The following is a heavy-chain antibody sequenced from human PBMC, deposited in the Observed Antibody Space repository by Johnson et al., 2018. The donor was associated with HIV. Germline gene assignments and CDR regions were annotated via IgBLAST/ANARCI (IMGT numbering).Heavy chain of an antibody. J-gene: IGHJ3*02. Sequence: VQLVESGGGVVRPGGSLRLSCAASGFTFNDYGMSWVRQAPGKGLEWVSGINWNGGSTGYADSVKGRFTVSRDNAKNLLYLQMNSLREEDTALYYCAKVMRGVDYGDYDEAAFDIWGQGTMVTVSS. CDR3: AKVMRGVDYGDYDEAAFDI. D-gene: IGHD4-17*01. CDR2: INWNGGST. V-gene: IGHV3-20*04. CDR1: GFTFNDYG.